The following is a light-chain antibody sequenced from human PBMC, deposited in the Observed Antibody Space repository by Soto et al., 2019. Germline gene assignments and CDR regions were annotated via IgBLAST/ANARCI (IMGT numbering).Light chain of an antibody. CDR1: INDVGGYNY. CDR3: MSYAGGNSFV. Sequence: QSVLTQPPSASGSPGQSVTISCAGTINDVGGYNYVSWYQQHPGKVPQLMIYQVTKRPSGVPDRFSASKSDTTASLTISGLQAEDEGDYYRMSYAGGNSFVFGTATMVT. V-gene: IGLV2-8*01. CDR2: QVT. J-gene: IGLJ1*01.